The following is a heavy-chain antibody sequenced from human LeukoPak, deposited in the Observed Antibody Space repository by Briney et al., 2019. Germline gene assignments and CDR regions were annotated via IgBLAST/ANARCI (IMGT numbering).Heavy chain of an antibody. Sequence: PGGSLRLSCAASGFTFSSYAMHWVRQAPGKGQEYVSAISSNGASTYYANSVKGRFTISRDNSKNTLYLQMGSLRAEDMAVYYCARGKDIVVVPAAILYYYYGMDVWGQGTTVTVSS. V-gene: IGHV3-64*01. D-gene: IGHD2-2*02. CDR1: GFTFSSYA. J-gene: IGHJ6*02. CDR3: ARGKDIVVVPAAILYYYYGMDV. CDR2: ISSNGAST.